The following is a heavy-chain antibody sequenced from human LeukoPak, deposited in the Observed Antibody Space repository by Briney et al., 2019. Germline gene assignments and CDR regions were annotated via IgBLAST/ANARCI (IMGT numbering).Heavy chain of an antibody. Sequence: GASVKVSCKASGYTFTSYGISWVRQAPGQGLEWMGWISAYNGNTNYAQKLQGRVTMTPDTSTSTAYMELRSLRSDDTAVYYCARDPPTYYYDSSGRTFDYWGQGTLVTVSS. CDR1: GYTFTSYG. CDR2: ISAYNGNT. J-gene: IGHJ4*02. V-gene: IGHV1-18*01. CDR3: ARDPPTYYYDSSGRTFDY. D-gene: IGHD3-22*01.